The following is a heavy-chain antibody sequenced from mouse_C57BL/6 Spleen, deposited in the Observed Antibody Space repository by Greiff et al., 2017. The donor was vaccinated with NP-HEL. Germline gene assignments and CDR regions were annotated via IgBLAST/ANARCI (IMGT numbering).Heavy chain of an antibody. CDR1: GYTFTGYW. V-gene: IGHV1-9*01. CDR2: ILPGSGST. Sequence: VQGVESGAELMKPGASVKLSCKATGYTFTGYWIEWVKQMPGHGLEWIGEILPGSGSTNYHEKFKGKATFTADTSSNAAYMQLSSLTAEDAAIYYCARYYAMDDWGKGTSVTVSS. CDR3: ARYYAMDD. J-gene: IGHJ4*01.